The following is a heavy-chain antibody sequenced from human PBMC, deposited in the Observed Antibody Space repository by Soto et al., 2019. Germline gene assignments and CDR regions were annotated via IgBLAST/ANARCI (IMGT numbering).Heavy chain of an antibody. V-gene: IGHV1-69*13. CDR2: IIPIFGTA. CDR1: GGTFSSYA. J-gene: IGHJ4*02. Sequence: SVKVSCKASGGTFSSYAISWVRQAPGQGLEWMGGIIPIFGTANYAQKFQGRVTITADDATSTAYMELSSLISEDTAVYYCARAGIGYDSSGYYHFDYWGQGTLVTASS. D-gene: IGHD3-22*01. CDR3: ARAGIGYDSSGYYHFDY.